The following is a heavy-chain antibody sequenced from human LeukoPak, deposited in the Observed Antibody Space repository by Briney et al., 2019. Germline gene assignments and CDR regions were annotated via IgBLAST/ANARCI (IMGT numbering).Heavy chain of an antibody. D-gene: IGHD2-15*01. Sequence: GASVKVSCKASGYTFTSYYMHWVRQAPGQGLEWMGIINPSGGSTSYAQKFQGRVTMTRDTSTSTVYMELSSPRSEDTAVYYCATGTHCSGGSCFIYFDYWGQGTLVTVSS. CDR1: GYTFTSYY. CDR3: ATGTHCSGGSCFIYFDY. V-gene: IGHV1-46*01. J-gene: IGHJ4*02. CDR2: INPSGGST.